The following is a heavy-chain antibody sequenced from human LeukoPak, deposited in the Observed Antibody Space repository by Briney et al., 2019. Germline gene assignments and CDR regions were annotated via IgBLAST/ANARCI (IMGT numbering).Heavy chain of an antibody. J-gene: IGHJ4*02. D-gene: IGHD3-9*01. CDR1: GFTFSSYA. CDR2: ISGSGGST. V-gene: IGHV3-23*01. Sequence: PGGSLRLSCAASGFTFSSYAMSWVRQAPGKGLEWVSAISGSGGSTYYADSVKGRFTISRDNSKNTLYLQMNSLRAEDTAVYYCASAPDYDILTGYYNENAGEPDYWGQGTLVTVSS. CDR3: ASAPDYDILTGYYNENAGEPDY.